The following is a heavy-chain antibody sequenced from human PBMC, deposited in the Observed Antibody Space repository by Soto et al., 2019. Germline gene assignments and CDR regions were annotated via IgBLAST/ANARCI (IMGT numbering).Heavy chain of an antibody. CDR2: ISWNSGSI. V-gene: IGHV3-9*01. Sequence: GGSLRLSCAASGFTFDDYAMHWVRQAPGKGLEWVSGISWNSGSIGYADSVKGRFTISRDNAKNSLYLQMNSLRAEDTALYYCAKDLNYLLRGPFDYWGQGTLVTVSS. D-gene: IGHD1-26*01. CDR1: GFTFDDYA. CDR3: AKDLNYLLRGPFDY. J-gene: IGHJ4*02.